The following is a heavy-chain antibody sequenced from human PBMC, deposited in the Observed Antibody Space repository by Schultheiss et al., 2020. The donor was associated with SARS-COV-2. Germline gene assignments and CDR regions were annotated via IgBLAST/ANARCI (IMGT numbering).Heavy chain of an antibody. J-gene: IGHJ4*02. Sequence: GESLKISCKGSGYSFANYWIGWVRQMPGKGLEWMGIIYPGDSDTRYSPSFQGQVTISADKSISTAYLQWSSLKASDTAMYYCARWSMNSYFDYWGQGTLVTVSS. CDR2: IYPGDSDT. D-gene: IGHD2/OR15-2a*01. V-gene: IGHV5-51*01. CDR3: ARWSMNSYFDY. CDR1: GYSFANYW.